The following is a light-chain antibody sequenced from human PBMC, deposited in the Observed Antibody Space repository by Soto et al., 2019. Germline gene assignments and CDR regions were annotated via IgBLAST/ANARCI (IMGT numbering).Light chain of an antibody. Sequence: DIVMTQSPLSLPVTPGEPASISCRSSQSLLHSNGYNYLDWYLQKPGQSPQLLIYLGSNRASGVPDRFSGGGSGTDFTLKITRVEAEDVGVYYCLQGLQTPLTFCQGTKLDIK. CDR1: QSLLHSNGYNY. J-gene: IGKJ2*01. V-gene: IGKV2-28*01. CDR3: LQGLQTPLT. CDR2: LGS.